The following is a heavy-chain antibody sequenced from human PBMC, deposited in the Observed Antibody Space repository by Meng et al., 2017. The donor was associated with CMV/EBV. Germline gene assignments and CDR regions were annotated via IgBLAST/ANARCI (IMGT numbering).Heavy chain of an antibody. CDR2: IYNGGSST. CDR1: GFTFSSYA. CDR3: AKGIFGVVTRYFGMDV. V-gene: IGHV3-23*03. J-gene: IGHJ6*02. Sequence: GESLKISCAASGFTFSSYAMSWGRQAPGKGLEWVSVIYNGGSSTHYADPVKGRFTISRDNSKNTLYLQMNSLRDEDTAVYYCAKGIFGVVTRYFGMDVWGQGTTVTVSS. D-gene: IGHD3-3*01.